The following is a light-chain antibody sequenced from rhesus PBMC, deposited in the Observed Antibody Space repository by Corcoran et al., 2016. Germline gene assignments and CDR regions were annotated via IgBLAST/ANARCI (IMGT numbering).Light chain of an antibody. J-gene: IGKJ1*01. V-gene: IGKV3-42*03. CDR3: QQYSNWWT. CDR2: GAS. CDR1: QSVSSS. Sequence: EIVMTQSPATLSLSPGERATLSCRASQSVSSSLAWYQQKPGQAPRLLIYGASSRATGIPDRFSGSGSVTEFTLTISSLEPEDFAVYYCQQYSNWWTFGQGTKVEIK.